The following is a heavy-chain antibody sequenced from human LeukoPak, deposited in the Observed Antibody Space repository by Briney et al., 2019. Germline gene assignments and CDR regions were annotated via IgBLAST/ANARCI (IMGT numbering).Heavy chain of an antibody. D-gene: IGHD3-22*01. CDR1: GGPFSGYY. V-gene: IGHV4-34*01. CDR3: ARWGYYYDSSGYYYSFDY. J-gene: IGHJ4*02. CDR2: INHSGST. Sequence: SETLSLTCAVYGGPFSGYYWSWIRQPPGKGLEWIGEINHSGSTNYNPSLKSRVTISVDTSKNQFSLKLSSVTAADTAVYYCARWGYYYDSSGYYYSFDYWGQGTLVTVSS.